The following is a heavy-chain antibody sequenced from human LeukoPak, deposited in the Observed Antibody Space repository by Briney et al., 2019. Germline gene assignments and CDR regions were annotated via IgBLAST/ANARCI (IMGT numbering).Heavy chain of an antibody. CDR2: IIPIFGSS. Sequence: ASVKVSCKASGGTFNNYAINWVRQAPGQRLEWMGGIIPIFGSSNYAQKFQGRVTITADESTTTAYMELSSLRSEDTAVYYCARVTHTELSTWFDPWGQGTLVTVSS. J-gene: IGHJ5*02. CDR3: ARVTHTELSTWFDP. CDR1: GGTFNNYA. V-gene: IGHV1-69*13. D-gene: IGHD5-18*01.